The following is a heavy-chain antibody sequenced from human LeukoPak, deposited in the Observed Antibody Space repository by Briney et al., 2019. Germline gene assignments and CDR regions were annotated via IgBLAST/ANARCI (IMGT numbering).Heavy chain of an antibody. CDR1: GFAYSNFW. V-gene: IGHV3-7*01. CDR3: VRGEDFYGNSGQGEN. CDR2: INQDGSEK. J-gene: IGHJ4*02. Sequence: GGSLRLSCAASGFAYSNFWMSWVRQAPGKGLEWVASINQDGSEKYYGDSMKGRVTISRDNTKNSLTLQMHRLRADDRAVYYCVRGEDFYGNSGQGENWGQGTLVTVSS. D-gene: IGHD5-12*01.